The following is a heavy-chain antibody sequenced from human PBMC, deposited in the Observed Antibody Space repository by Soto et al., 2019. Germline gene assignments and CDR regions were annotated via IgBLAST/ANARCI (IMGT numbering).Heavy chain of an antibody. CDR3: ATSRASIAVAGETEYYFDY. CDR2: INPNSGGT. V-gene: IGHV1-2*04. J-gene: IGHJ4*02. Sequence: SVKVSCKAFGSTLPGSFLNWVRQVLGQGLEWMGWINPNSGGTNSTQKFQGWVTMTRDTSTSTAYMELSRLRSDDTAVYYCATSRASIAVAGETEYYFDYWGQGTLVTVS. CDR1: GSTLPGSF. D-gene: IGHD6-19*01.